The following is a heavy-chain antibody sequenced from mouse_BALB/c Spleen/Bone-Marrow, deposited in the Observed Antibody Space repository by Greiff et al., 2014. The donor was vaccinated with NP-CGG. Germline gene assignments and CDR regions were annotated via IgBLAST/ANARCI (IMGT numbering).Heavy chain of an antibody. CDR2: ISNGSSTI. D-gene: IGHD2-4*01. CDR1: GFTFSSFG. CDR3: ARKGAMITHYYAMDY. V-gene: IGHV5-17*02. J-gene: IGHJ4*01. Sequence: EVQGVESGGGLAQPGGSRKLSCAASGFTFSSFGMHWVRQAPEKGLEWVAYISNGSSTIYYADTVKGRFTISRDNPKNTLFLQMTRLRSEDTAMYYCARKGAMITHYYAMDYWGQGTSVTVSS.